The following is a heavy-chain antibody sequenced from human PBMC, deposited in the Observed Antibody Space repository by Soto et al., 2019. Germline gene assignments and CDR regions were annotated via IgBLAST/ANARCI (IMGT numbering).Heavy chain of an antibody. D-gene: IGHD6-13*01. CDR3: AKDRYSSPSWSYYYGMDV. V-gene: IGHV3-23*01. CDR1: GFTFSSYA. CDR2: ISGSGGST. J-gene: IGHJ6*02. Sequence: PGGSLRLSCAASGFTFSSYAMSWVRQAPGKGLEWVSAISGSGGSTYYADSVKGRFTISRDNSRTTLYLQMNSLRAEDTAVYYCAKDRYSSPSWSYYYGMDVWGQGTTVTVSS.